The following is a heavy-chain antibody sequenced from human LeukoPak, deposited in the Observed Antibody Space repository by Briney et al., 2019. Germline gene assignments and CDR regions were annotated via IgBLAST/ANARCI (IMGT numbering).Heavy chain of an antibody. Sequence: GESLKISCKGSGYSFTTYWIAWVRQMPGKGLEWMGIIYPGDSDTRYSPSFQGQVTILADKSISTAYLQWSSLKASDTAMYYCVRQRDDSYDSSGYYGDWGQGTLVAVSS. CDR1: GYSFTTYW. CDR2: IYPGDSDT. D-gene: IGHD3-22*01. J-gene: IGHJ4*02. V-gene: IGHV5-51*01. CDR3: VRQRDDSYDSSGYYGD.